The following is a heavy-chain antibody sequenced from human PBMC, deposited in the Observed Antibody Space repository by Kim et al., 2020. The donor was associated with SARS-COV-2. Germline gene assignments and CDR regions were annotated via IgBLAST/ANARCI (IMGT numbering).Heavy chain of an antibody. CDR2: IYSGGSST. V-gene: IGHV3-23*03. CDR1: GFTFSSYA. Sequence: GGSLRLSCAASGFTFSSYAMSWVRQAPGKGLEWVSVIYSGGSSTYYADSVKGRFTISRDNSKNTLYLQMNSLRAEDTAVYYCAKGSGSYDYFDYWGQGTLVTVSS. CDR3: AKGSGSYDYFDY. J-gene: IGHJ4*02. D-gene: IGHD1-26*01.